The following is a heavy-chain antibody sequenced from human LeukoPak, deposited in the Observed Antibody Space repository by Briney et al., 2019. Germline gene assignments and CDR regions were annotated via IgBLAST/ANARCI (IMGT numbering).Heavy chain of an antibody. CDR3: VRETCSTASCFSSKYYYYYMDV. Sequence: GGSLRLSCAASGFTVTHNYMSWVRQAPGKGLEWVSVIYTGGDTYYADSVKGRFTVSRDYPKNTLYLQMNGLRSEDTAVYYCVRETCSTASCFSSKYYYYYMDVWGKGTTVTVSS. V-gene: IGHV3-66*02. D-gene: IGHD2-2*01. J-gene: IGHJ6*03. CDR2: IYTGGDT. CDR1: GFTVTHNY.